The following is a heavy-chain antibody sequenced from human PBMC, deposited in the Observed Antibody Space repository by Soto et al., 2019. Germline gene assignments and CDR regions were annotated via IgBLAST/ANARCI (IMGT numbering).Heavy chain of an antibody. CDR2: ISTDNGKT. CDR1: GYTFTNYG. CDR3: ARAGDGGGAAVTCDYHHGMDV. Sequence: QVQLVQSGAEVKKPGASVKVSCKASGYTFTNYGISWVRQATGQGLEWMGWISTDNGKTNSARKLQGRDTMTTNTTTSRDNMELRSLRSDDTVIYDGARAGDGGGAAVTCDYHHGMDVWGQGTTVTVSS. D-gene: IGHD6-25*01. J-gene: IGHJ6*02. V-gene: IGHV1-18*01.